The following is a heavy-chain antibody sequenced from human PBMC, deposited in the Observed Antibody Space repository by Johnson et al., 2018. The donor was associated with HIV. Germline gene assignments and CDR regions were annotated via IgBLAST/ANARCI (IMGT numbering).Heavy chain of an antibody. V-gene: IGHV3-30*18. CDR2: ISYDGSDK. J-gene: IGHJ3*02. Sequence: QVQLVESGGGVFQPGRSLRLSCAASGFTFSSYGMHWVRQAPAKGLEWVAVISYDGSDKYYADSVKGRFTVSRDNSKNTLYLQMNSLRADDTAVYYCAKESETYGGNIGFQHAFDIWCQGTMVTVSS. CDR1: GFTFSSYG. CDR3: AKESETYGGNIGFQHAFDI. D-gene: IGHD4-23*01.